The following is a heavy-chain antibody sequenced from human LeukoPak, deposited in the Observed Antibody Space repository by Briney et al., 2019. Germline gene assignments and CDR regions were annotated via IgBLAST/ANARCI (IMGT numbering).Heavy chain of an antibody. Sequence: TGGSLRLSCAASGFTFSNYAMSWVRQAPVKGLEWVSAIRGSGDSTYYADSVKGRFTISRDNSKNTLYLQMNSLRAEDTAVYYCAKDWDDYGDYLPLDYWGQGTLVTVSS. CDR3: AKDWDDYGDYLPLDY. CDR1: GFTFSNYA. J-gene: IGHJ4*02. V-gene: IGHV3-23*01. D-gene: IGHD4-17*01. CDR2: IRGSGDST.